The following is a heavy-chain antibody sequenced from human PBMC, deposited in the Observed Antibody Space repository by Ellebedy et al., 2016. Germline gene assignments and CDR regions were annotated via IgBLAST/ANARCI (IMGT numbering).Heavy chain of an antibody. D-gene: IGHD6-19*01. Sequence: LSLTCAASGFTFSDYYMSWIRQAPGKGLEWVSYSSSSSSYTNYADSVKGRFTISRDNAKNSLYLQMNSLRAEDTAVYHCARDRAVAGTCFDYWGQGTLVTVSS. V-gene: IGHV3-11*06. CDR3: ARDRAVAGTCFDY. CDR2: SSSSSSYT. CDR1: GFTFSDYY. J-gene: IGHJ4*02.